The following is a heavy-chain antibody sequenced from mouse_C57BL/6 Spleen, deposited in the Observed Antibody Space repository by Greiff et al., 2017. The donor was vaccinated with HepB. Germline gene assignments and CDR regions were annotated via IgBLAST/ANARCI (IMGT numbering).Heavy chain of an antibody. CDR2: ISYDGSN. Sequence: DVQLQESGPGLVKPSQSLSLTCSVTGYSITSGYYWNWIRQFPGNKLEWMGYISYDGSNNYNPSLKNRISITRDTSKNQFFLKLNSVTTEDTATYYCAREGGSSGYDAMDYWGQGTSVTVSS. CDR3: AREGGSSGYDAMDY. CDR1: GYSITSGYY. V-gene: IGHV3-6*01. J-gene: IGHJ4*01. D-gene: IGHD3-2*02.